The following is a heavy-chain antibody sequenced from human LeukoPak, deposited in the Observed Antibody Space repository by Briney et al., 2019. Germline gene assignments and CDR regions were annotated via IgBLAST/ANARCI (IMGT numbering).Heavy chain of an antibody. D-gene: IGHD6-19*01. Sequence: GGSLRLSCAASGFSFNNYAMSWVRQAPGKGPEWVALIWYDGSNKYYGDSVKGRFTISRDNSKNTVYLQMNSLRVEDTAVYYCARDRLEAVADDDYFDYWGQGTLVTVSS. CDR3: ARDRLEAVADDDYFDY. J-gene: IGHJ4*02. CDR1: GFSFNNYA. CDR2: IWYDGSNK. V-gene: IGHV3-33*08.